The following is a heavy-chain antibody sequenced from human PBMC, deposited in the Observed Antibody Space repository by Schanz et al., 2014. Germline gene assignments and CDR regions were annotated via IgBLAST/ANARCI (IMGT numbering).Heavy chain of an antibody. J-gene: IGHJ6*02. CDR1: GFTFSSYA. CDR3: ARRITGTHHNPYYHGMDV. Sequence: EVQLLESGGGLVQPGGSLRLSCAASGFTFSSYAMSWVRQAPGKGLEWVSAISGSGETTYYADSVKGRFTISRDNSKNALYLQMNSLRAEDTAVYYCARRITGTHHNPYYHGMDVWGQGTPVTVSS. V-gene: IGHV3-23*01. D-gene: IGHD1-20*01. CDR2: ISGSGETT.